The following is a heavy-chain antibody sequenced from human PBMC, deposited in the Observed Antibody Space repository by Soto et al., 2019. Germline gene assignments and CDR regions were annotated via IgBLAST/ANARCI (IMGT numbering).Heavy chain of an antibody. D-gene: IGHD6-19*01. CDR1: GGAFRSYT. Sequence: QVQLVQSGAEVKKPGSSVKVSCKASGGAFRSYTISWVRQAPGQGLEWMGGITPIFGAANYAQKFEGRVTISEDKSTTTAYMALSNLTSEDTAVDYCARDEIAGANRVGMDVWGQGTTVIVSS. V-gene: IGHV1-69*06. J-gene: IGHJ6*02. CDR2: ITPIFGAA. CDR3: ARDEIAGANRVGMDV.